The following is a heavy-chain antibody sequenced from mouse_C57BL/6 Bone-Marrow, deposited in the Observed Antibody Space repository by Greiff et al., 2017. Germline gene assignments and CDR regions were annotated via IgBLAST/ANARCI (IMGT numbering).Heavy chain of an antibody. CDR1: GFSLTSYG. Sequence: QVQLKQSGPGLVQPSQSLSITCTVSGFSLTSYGVHWVRQSPGKGLEWLGVIWSGGSTDYNAAFISRLSISKDNSKSQVFFKMHSLQADDTAIYXCTRTEEYSNHVFYAMDYWGQGTSVTVSS. D-gene: IGHD2-5*01. V-gene: IGHV2-2*01. CDR2: IWSGGST. CDR3: TRTEEYSNHVFYAMDY. J-gene: IGHJ4*01.